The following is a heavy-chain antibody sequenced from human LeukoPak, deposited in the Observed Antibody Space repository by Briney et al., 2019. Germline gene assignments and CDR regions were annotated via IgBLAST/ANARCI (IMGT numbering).Heavy chain of an antibody. CDR3: ATAVGYGGPFDY. Sequence: ASVKVSCKVSGYTLTELSMHWVRQAPGKRLEWMGGFDPEDGETIYAQKFQGRVTMTEDTSTDTAYMELSSLRSEDTAVYYCATAVGYGGPFDYWGQGTLVTVSS. V-gene: IGHV1-24*01. D-gene: IGHD4-23*01. CDR1: GYTLTELS. CDR2: FDPEDGET. J-gene: IGHJ4*02.